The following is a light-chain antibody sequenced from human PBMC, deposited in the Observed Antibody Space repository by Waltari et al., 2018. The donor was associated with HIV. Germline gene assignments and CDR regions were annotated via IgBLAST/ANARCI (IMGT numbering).Light chain of an antibody. CDR3: QQRSDWTPLT. CDR1: QSVNRN. V-gene: IGKV3-11*01. J-gene: IGKJ4*01. CDR2: DAS. Sequence: EIVLTQSPATLSLSPGERATLSCRASQSVNRNLAWYQQKPGQAPSLLIYDASNRATGIPARFSCSGSGTDFTLTISRLEPEDFAVYYCQQRSDWTPLTFGGGTKVEIK.